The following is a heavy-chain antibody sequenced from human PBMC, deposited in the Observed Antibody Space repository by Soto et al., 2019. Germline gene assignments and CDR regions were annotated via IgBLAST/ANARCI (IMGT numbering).Heavy chain of an antibody. CDR1: GFTFSDYY. D-gene: IGHD7-27*01. Sequence: QVQLVESGGGLVKPGGSLRLSCAASGFTFSDYYMSWIRQAPGKGLEWVSYISSSGSTIYYADSVKGRFTISRDNAKNSVYQKINSVRAEDGAVYYWGRDNWGDLDYGGQGPLVPVPS. J-gene: IGHJ4*02. CDR2: ISSSGSTI. V-gene: IGHV3-11*01. CDR3: GRDNWGDLDY.